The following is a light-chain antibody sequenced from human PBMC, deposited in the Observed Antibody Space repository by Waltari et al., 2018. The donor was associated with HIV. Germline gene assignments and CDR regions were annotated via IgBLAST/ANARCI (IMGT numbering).Light chain of an antibody. J-gene: IGLJ2*01. CDR3: QAWDSSTEEV. Sequence: SYELTQPPSVSVSPGQPASITCSGDKLGDTYACWYQQKPGQSPVLVIYQDSKRPSGIPERFSGSNSGITATLTISGTQAMDEADYYCQAWDSSTEEVFGGGTKLTVL. CDR2: QDS. V-gene: IGLV3-1*01. CDR1: KLGDTY.